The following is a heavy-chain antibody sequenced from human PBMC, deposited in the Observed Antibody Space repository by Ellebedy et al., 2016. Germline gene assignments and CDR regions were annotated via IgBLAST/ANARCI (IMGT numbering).Heavy chain of an antibody. D-gene: IGHD3-10*01. J-gene: IGHJ5*02. V-gene: IGHV3-7*04. CDR3: ARERFGESHP. CDR2: IKQDGSEK. CDR1: GFTFSSYW. Sequence: GESLKISXAASGFTFSSYWMSWVRQAPGKGLEWVANIKQDGSEKYYVDSVKGRFTISRDNAKNSLYLQMNSLRAEDTAVYYCARERFGESHPWGQGTLVTVSS.